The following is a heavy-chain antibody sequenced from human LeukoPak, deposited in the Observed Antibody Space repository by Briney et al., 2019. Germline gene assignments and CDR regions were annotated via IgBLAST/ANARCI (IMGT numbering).Heavy chain of an antibody. D-gene: IGHD2-15*01. CDR3: TRGGCSGHGCSSDRPTDF. CDR2: INDEGSST. Sequence: GGSLRLSCAASGFTFSSYAMHWVRQAPGKGLMWVSHINDEGSSTTYADSVKGRFTISRDDAKNTLYLQMNSLRAEDTAVYYCTRGGCSGHGCSSDRPTDFWGQGTLVTVSS. J-gene: IGHJ4*02. CDR1: GFTFSSYA. V-gene: IGHV3-74*01.